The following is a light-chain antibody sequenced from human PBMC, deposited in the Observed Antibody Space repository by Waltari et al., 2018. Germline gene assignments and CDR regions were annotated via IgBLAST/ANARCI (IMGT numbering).Light chain of an antibody. Sequence: SYELTQPASVSVSPGQTATITCSGDKLGDRYVCWYQHKSGQSPLLLIYQDTKRPSGITVRFSGSNSVNRATLTISGTQAMDEAVYYCQAWESRTVVFGGGTKLTVL. CDR3: QAWESRTVV. CDR1: KLGDRY. J-gene: IGLJ2*01. CDR2: QDT. V-gene: IGLV3-1*01.